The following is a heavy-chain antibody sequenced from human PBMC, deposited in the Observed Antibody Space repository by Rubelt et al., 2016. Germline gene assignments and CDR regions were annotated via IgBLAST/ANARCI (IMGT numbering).Heavy chain of an antibody. D-gene: IGHD6-13*01. CDR3: ARHVVAAAPLGV. CDR2: IYYTGSA. V-gene: IGHV4-59*08. Sequence: QVQLQESGPGLVKPSETLSLTCSISGGSINTYYWSWIRQPPGKGLEWIGYIYYTGSANYNPSLKSRVTISVATSKNHFSLKLTSVTAADTAVYYCARHVVAAAPLGVWGQGTMVTVSS. J-gene: IGHJ3*01. CDR1: GGSINTYY.